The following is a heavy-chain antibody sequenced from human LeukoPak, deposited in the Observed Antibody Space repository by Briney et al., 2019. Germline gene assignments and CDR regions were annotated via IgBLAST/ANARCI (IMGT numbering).Heavy chain of an antibody. CDR2: IKEDGSQT. CDR3: AKSLDY. J-gene: IGHJ4*02. CDR1: GFTFSRSW. V-gene: IGHV3-7*01. Sequence: GGSLRLSCVASGFTFSRSWMDWVRQTPGKGLEWVANIKEDGSQTYYVDSAKGRFTISRDNAKNSLYLQMDSLRVEDTAIYYCAKSLDYWGRGTLVTVSS.